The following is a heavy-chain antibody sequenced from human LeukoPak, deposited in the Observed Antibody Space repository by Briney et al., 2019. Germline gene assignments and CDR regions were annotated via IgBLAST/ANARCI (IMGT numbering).Heavy chain of an antibody. CDR1: GFTFADYG. D-gene: IGHD2-15*01. V-gene: IGHV3-20*04. CDR2: IYWLGTT. J-gene: IGHJ5*02. CDR3: ARGYWRLDP. Sequence: PGGSLRLSCVASGFTFADYGMSWVRQTPGKGLEWVAGIYWLGTTYADSVKGRFTISRDDAKNSLYLQMHSLRAEDTALYYCARGYWRLDPWGPGTLVTVSS.